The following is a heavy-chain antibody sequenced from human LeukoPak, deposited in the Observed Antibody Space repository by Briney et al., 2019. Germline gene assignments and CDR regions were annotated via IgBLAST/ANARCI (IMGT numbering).Heavy chain of an antibody. V-gene: IGHV3-23*01. CDR1: GFTFSNHA. J-gene: IGHJ4*02. CDR2: ISGGGDRI. Sequence: GGSLRLSCAASGFTFSNHAMSWVRQAPGKGLEWVSSISGGGDRINYADSVKGRFTISRDNSRNTLYLQMNNLGAEDTAVYYCARDEDYGIFVNIDYWGQGTLVTVSS. CDR3: ARDEDYGIFVNIDY. D-gene: IGHD4-17*01.